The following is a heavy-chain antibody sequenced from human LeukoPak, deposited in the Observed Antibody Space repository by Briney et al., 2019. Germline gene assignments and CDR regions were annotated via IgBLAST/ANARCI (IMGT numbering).Heavy chain of an antibody. CDR3: ARDGVVTALYAFDI. CDR1: GFTFSDYY. V-gene: IGHV3-11*04. J-gene: IGHJ3*02. D-gene: IGHD2-21*02. Sequence: GGSLRLSCAASGFTFSDYYMSWIRQAPGKGLEWVSYISSSGSTIYYADSVKGRFTISRDNAKNSLYLQMNSLRAEDTAVYYCARDGVVTALYAFDIWGQGTMVTVSS. CDR2: ISSSGSTI.